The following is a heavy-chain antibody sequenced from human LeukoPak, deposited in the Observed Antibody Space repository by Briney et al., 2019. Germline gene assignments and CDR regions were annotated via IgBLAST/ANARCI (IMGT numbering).Heavy chain of an antibody. Sequence: PGGSLRLSCAASGFTFSSYAMSWVRQAPGKGLEWVSAISGSGGSTYYADSVKGRFTTSRDNSKNTLYLQMNSLRAEDTAVYYCAKAPTYYYDSRPDDYWGQGTLVTVSS. V-gene: IGHV3-23*01. J-gene: IGHJ4*02. CDR3: AKAPTYYYDSRPDDY. D-gene: IGHD3-22*01. CDR1: GFTFSSYA. CDR2: ISGSGGST.